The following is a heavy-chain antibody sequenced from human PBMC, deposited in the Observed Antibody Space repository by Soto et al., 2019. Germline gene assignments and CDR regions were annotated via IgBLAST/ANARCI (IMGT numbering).Heavy chain of an antibody. CDR2: ITGSGVST. D-gene: IGHD3-10*01. CDR3: AKVPSLWFGENAAASDI. J-gene: IGHJ3*02. Sequence: EVQLLDSGGGLVQPGGSLRLSCAASGFTFSNYAMSWVRQAPGKGLEWVSVITGSGVSTFYADSVKDRFTLSRDRAKNTVYRQMTKLRVEDTAAYHSAKVPSLWFGENAAASDIGDHGTIVTVSS. V-gene: IGHV3-23*01. CDR1: GFTFSNYA.